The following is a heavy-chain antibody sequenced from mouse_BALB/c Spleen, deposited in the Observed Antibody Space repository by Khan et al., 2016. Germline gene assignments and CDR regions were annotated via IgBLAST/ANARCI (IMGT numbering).Heavy chain of an antibody. D-gene: IGHD2-4*01. V-gene: IGHV9-2-1*01. CDR1: GYTFTDYS. CDR3: ARRDDYDGFAY. CDR2: INTETGEP. Sequence: QIQLVQSGPELKKPGETVKISCKASGYTFTDYSMHWVKQAPGKGLKWMGWINTETGEPTYADDLKGRFAFSLDTSASTAYLQINNLKNEDTATYCCARRDDYDGFAYWGQGTLVTVSA. J-gene: IGHJ3*01.